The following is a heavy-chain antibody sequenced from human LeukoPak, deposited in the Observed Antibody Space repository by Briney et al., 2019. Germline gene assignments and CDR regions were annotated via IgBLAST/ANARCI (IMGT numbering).Heavy chain of an antibody. CDR1: GFTFSSYS. J-gene: IGHJ4*02. D-gene: IGHD2-2*01. CDR2: ISSSSSYI. CDR3: ARVHDCSRTSCYVAGDY. Sequence: PGGSLRLSCAASGFTFSSYSMNWVRQAPGKGLEWVSSISSSSSYIYYTDSVKGRFTISRDNAKNSLYLQMNSLRAEDTAVYYCARVHDCSRTSCYVAGDYWGQGTLVTVSS. V-gene: IGHV3-21*01.